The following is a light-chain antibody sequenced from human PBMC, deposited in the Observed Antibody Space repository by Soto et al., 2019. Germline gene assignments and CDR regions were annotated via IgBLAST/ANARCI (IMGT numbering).Light chain of an antibody. V-gene: IGKV3-20*01. Sequence: EIVLTQSPGTLSLSPGERATLSWRASQSVSSSYLAWYQQKPGQAPRLLIYGASSRATGIPDRFSGSGSGTDFTLTISRLQPEDFAEYYCEQYGSSPWTFGQGTKVEIK. CDR2: GAS. CDR1: QSVSSSY. CDR3: EQYGSSPWT. J-gene: IGKJ1*01.